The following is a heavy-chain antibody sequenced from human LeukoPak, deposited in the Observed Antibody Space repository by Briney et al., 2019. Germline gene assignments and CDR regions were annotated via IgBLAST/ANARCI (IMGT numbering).Heavy chain of an antibody. Sequence: PGGSLRLSCAASGFTFSSYGMHWVRQAPGKGLEWVAFIRYDGSNKYYADSVKGRFTISRDNSKNTLYLQMNSLRAEDTAVYYCADSLESGSGSYYLENYYYYMDVWGKGTTVTISS. D-gene: IGHD3-10*01. J-gene: IGHJ6*03. CDR2: IRYDGSNK. CDR3: ADSLESGSGSYYLENYYYYMDV. V-gene: IGHV3-30*02. CDR1: GFTFSSYG.